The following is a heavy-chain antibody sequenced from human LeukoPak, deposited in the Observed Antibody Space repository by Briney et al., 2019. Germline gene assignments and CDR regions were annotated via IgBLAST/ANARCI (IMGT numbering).Heavy chain of an antibody. CDR2: VRSKTDGGTT. Sequence: GGSLRLTCAASGFTFSNAWMSWVRQAPGKGLEWVGRVRSKTDGGTTDYAAPVKGRFTISRDDSKNTLYLQMNSLKTGDTAVYYCTTARNMVRGVIPLDYWGQGTLVTVSS. CDR3: TTARNMVRGVIPLDY. D-gene: IGHD3-10*01. V-gene: IGHV3-15*01. J-gene: IGHJ4*02. CDR1: GFTFSNAW.